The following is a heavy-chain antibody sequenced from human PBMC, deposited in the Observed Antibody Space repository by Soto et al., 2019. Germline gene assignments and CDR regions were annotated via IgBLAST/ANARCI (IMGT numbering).Heavy chain of an antibody. V-gene: IGHV1-18*01. Sequence: QVQLVQSGAEVKKPGASVKVSCKASGYTFITYGVSWVRQAPGHGLDWLGWISTYNGNTRYAERLQGRVTMTTDTTTNTAYMALRNLRSDDTAVYYCARGPTDYYDNSANYFLDYWGQGTPVTVSS. CDR1: GYTFITYG. CDR3: ARGPTDYYDNSANYFLDY. J-gene: IGHJ4*02. D-gene: IGHD3-22*01. CDR2: ISTYNGNT.